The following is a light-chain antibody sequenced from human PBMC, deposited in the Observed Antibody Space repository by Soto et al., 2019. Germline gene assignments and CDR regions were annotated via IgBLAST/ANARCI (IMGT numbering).Light chain of an antibody. CDR2: SNN. CDR3: AAWDDSLNGVV. CDR1: NSNIGSNT. J-gene: IGLJ2*01. V-gene: IGLV1-44*01. Sequence: QSVLTQPPSASGTPGQRVTISCSGSNSNIGSNTVNWYQQLPGTAPKLLIYSNNQRPLGVPDRFSGSKSGTSASLAISGLQSEDEADYYCAAWDDSLNGVVFGGGTQLTVL.